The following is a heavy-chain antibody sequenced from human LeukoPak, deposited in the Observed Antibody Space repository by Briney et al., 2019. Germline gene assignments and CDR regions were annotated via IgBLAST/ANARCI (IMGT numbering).Heavy chain of an antibody. V-gene: IGHV3-23*01. Sequence: GGSLRLSCAASGFTSSSFAMSWVRPAPGKGLEWVSAISGSGTSTYYADSLKGRFTISRDNSKNTLDLQLNSLRAEDTATYYCAKDRVEVAGAGAFDIWGQGTMVTVSS. CDR2: ISGSGTST. J-gene: IGHJ3*02. CDR3: AKDRVEVAGAGAFDI. CDR1: GFTSSSFA. D-gene: IGHD6-19*01.